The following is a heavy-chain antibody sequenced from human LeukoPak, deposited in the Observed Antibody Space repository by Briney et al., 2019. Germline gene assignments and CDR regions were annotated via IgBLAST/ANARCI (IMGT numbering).Heavy chain of an antibody. J-gene: IGHJ4*02. V-gene: IGHV4-39*01. CDR3: QSRFLKWLLDY. CDR1: GDSIRSNNYY. CDR2: IYDTGST. Sequence: SETLSLTCTVSGDSIRSNNYYWGWIRQPPGKGLEWIGSIYDTGSTFYNPSLKSRVIISVDTSKNQFSLKLSSVTAADTAVYYCQSRFLKWLLDYWGQGTLVTVSS. D-gene: IGHD3-3*01.